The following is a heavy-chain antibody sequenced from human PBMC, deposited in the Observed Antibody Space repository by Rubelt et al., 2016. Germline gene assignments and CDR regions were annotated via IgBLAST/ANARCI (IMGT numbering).Heavy chain of an antibody. Sequence: AASGFTFSSYDMHWVRQATGKGLEWVSAIGTAGDTYYPGSVKGRFTISRDNAKNSLYLQMNSLRAEDTAVYYCARDLRGYDWEGWFDPWGQGTLVTVSS. J-gene: IGHJ5*02. CDR1: GFTFSSYD. CDR3: ARDLRGYDWEGWFDP. V-gene: IGHV3-13*01. CDR2: IGTAGDT. D-gene: IGHD5-12*01.